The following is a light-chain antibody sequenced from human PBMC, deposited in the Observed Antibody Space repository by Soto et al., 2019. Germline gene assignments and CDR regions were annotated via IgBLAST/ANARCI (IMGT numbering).Light chain of an antibody. Sequence: EIVLTQSPGTLSLSPGERATLSCRASQSVSTNYLAWYQQKPGQAPWLLIYGAFNRAGGVPDRFSGSVSGTDFTLTISRLEPEDFAVYYCQQYGSSPGTFGQGTRLEIK. V-gene: IGKV3-20*01. CDR3: QQYGSSPGT. CDR1: QSVSTNY. CDR2: GAF. J-gene: IGKJ5*01.